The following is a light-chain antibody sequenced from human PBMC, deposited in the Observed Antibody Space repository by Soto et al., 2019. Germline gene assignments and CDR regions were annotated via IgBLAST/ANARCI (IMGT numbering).Light chain of an antibody. CDR3: QQYNSYPLT. V-gene: IGKV1-5*01. CDR1: QSISSW. J-gene: IGKJ4*01. CDR2: NAS. Sequence: DIQMTQSPSTLPASLGDRATITCRARQSISSWLAWYQQTPGKAPKILIYNASSLESGVPSRFRGSGSGTEFTLTISSLPPDDFEPYYCQQYNSYPLTFGGGTKVDNK.